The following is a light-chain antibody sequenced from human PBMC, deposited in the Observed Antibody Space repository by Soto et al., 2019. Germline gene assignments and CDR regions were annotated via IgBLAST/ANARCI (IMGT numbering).Light chain of an antibody. V-gene: IGKV3-20*01. Sequence: EFVLTQSPGTLSLSPGERATLSCRASQTVRNNYLAWYQQKPGQAPRLLIYDASSRATGIPDRFSGGGSGTDFTLTITRLAPQDFAAYSCQQFSSYPLNFGGGTKVDI. J-gene: IGKJ4*01. CDR3: QQFSSYPLN. CDR1: QTVRNNY. CDR2: DAS.